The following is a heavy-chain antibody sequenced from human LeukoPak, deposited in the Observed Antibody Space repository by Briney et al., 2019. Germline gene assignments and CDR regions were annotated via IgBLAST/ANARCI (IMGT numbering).Heavy chain of an antibody. J-gene: IGHJ4*02. CDR2: LSGGGGNR. Sequence: GGSLRLSCAASGFTFNNYAMNWVRQAPGKGLEWVAALSGGGGNRYYADSEKGRFTISRDNSKNTVYLQMNSLRAEDTAVYYCAKEYYYDTSGYGGDFDYWGQGTLVIVSS. CDR3: AKEYYYDTSGYGGDFDY. V-gene: IGHV3-23*01. CDR1: GFTFNNYA. D-gene: IGHD3-22*01.